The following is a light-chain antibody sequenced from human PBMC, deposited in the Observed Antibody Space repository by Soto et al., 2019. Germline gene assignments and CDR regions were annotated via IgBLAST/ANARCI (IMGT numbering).Light chain of an antibody. CDR1: SSDVGGYNY. Sequence: QSALTQPASVSGSPGQSVTISCTGTSSDVGGYNYVSWYQHHPGEAPKLMISEVSSRPSGVSNRFSGSKSGNTASLTISGLRAEDEADYYCSSYTISTALVFGTWTKLTVL. CDR3: SSYTISTALV. CDR2: EVS. J-gene: IGLJ1*01. V-gene: IGLV2-14*01.